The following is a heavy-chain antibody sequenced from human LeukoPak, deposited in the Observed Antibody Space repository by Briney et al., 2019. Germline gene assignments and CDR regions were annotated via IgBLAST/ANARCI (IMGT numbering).Heavy chain of an antibody. D-gene: IGHD1-26*01. Sequence: SETLSLTCTVSGGSISSSSYYWSWIRQPPGKGLEWIGYIYYSGSTNYNPSLKSRVTISVDTSKNQFSLKLSSVTAADTAVYYCARAYSGSYFWFDPWGQGTLVTVSS. CDR1: GGSISSSSYY. CDR3: ARAYSGSYFWFDP. CDR2: IYYSGST. J-gene: IGHJ5*02. V-gene: IGHV4-61*01.